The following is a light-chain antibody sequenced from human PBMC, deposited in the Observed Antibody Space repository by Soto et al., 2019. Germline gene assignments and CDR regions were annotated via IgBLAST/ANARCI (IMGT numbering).Light chain of an antibody. CDR3: QHYVSSPLT. CDR2: GAS. CDR1: QTIGSRY. J-gene: IGKJ4*01. Sequence: EIALTQSPGTRSLSPGERATLSCRASQTIGSRYLAWYQQKPGQRPRLLIYGASSRATGIPDRFSGSGSGTDFTLTISRLEPEDFAVYYCQHYVSSPLTFGGGTKVDIK. V-gene: IGKV3-20*01.